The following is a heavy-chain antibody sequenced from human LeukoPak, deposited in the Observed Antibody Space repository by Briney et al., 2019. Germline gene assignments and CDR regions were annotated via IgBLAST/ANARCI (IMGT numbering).Heavy chain of an antibody. J-gene: IGHJ6*03. CDR1: GYTFTGYY. V-gene: IGHV1-2*02. D-gene: IGHD2-2*02. CDR2: INPNSGGT. CDR3: ASRYCSSTSCYTGDYYYYMDV. Sequence: ASVKVSCMASGYTFTGYYMHWVRQAPGQGLEWMGWINPNSGGTNYAQKFQGRVTMTRDTSISTAYMELSRLRSDDTAVYYCASRYCSSTSCYTGDYYYYMDVWGKGTTVTVSS.